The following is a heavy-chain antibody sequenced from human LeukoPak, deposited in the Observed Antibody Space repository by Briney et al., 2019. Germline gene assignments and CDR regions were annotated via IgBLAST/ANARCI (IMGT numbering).Heavy chain of an antibody. CDR3: ARVAVRGVTF. CDR1: RFTVSSNY. Sequence: GGSLRLSCAASRFTVSSNYMSWVRQAPGKGLEWVSVIYSGGSTYYADSVKGRFTISRDNSKNTLYLQMNSLRAEDTAVYYCARVAVRGVTFWGQGTLVTVSS. J-gene: IGHJ4*02. D-gene: IGHD3-10*01. V-gene: IGHV3-53*01. CDR2: IYSGGST.